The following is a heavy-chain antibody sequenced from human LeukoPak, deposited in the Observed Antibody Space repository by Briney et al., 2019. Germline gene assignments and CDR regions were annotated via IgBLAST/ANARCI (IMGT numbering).Heavy chain of an antibody. CDR3: ARFNQGWFDP. CDR1: GGSISSGGYS. Sequence: SETLSLTCAVSGGSISSGGYSWSWIRQPPGKGLEWIGYIYYSGSTYYNPSLKSRVTISVDTSKNQFSLKLSSVTAADTAVYYCARFNQGWFDPWGQGTLVTVSS. CDR2: IYYSGST. V-gene: IGHV4-30-4*07. J-gene: IGHJ5*02.